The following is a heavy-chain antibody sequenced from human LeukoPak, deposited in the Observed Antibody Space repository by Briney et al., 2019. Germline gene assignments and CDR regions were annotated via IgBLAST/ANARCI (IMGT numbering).Heavy chain of an antibody. CDR3: ASLRSYYYYGMDV. CDR1: GGSFSGYY. CDR2: INHSGSA. Sequence: SETLTLTCAGYGGSFSGYYWSWIRQPPGKGLEWIGEINHSGSANYNPSLKSRVTISVDTSKNQFSLKLSSVTAADTAVYYCASLRSYYYYGMDVWGQGTTVTVSS. V-gene: IGHV4-34*01. J-gene: IGHJ6*02.